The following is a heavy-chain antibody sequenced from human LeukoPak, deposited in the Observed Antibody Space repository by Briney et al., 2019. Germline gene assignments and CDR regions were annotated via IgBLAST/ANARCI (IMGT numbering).Heavy chain of an antibody. CDR3: ARGITIPNWFDP. V-gene: IGHV1-69*13. D-gene: IGHD3-10*01. CDR2: IIPIFGTA. J-gene: IGHJ5*02. Sequence: SVKVSCKASGGTFSSYAISWVRQAPGQGLEWMGGIIPIFGTANYAQKFQGRVTITADESASTAYMELSSLRSEDTAVYYCARGITIPNWFDPWGQGTLVTVSS. CDR1: GGTFSSYA.